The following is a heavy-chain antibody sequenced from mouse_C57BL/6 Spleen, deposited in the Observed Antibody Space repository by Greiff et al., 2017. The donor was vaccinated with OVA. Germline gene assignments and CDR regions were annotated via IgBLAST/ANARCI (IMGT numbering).Heavy chain of an antibody. CDR3: ARFNGGAWFAY. Sequence: EVQVVESGGGLVQPGGSLSLSCAASGFTFTDYYMSWVRQPPGKALEWLGFIRNKANGYTTEYSASVKGRFTISRDTSQSILYLQMNALRAEDSATYYCARFNGGAWFAYWGQGTLVTVSA. CDR2: IRNKANGYTT. J-gene: IGHJ3*01. CDR1: GFTFTDYY. V-gene: IGHV7-3*01.